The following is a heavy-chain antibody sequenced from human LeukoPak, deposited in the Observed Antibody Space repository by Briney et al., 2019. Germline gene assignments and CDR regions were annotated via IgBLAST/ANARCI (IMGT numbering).Heavy chain of an antibody. CDR1: EFTFTSCA. J-gene: IGHJ4*02. V-gene: IGHV3-23*01. Sequence: PGGSLRLSCAASEFTFTSCAMSWVRQAPGKGLEWVSAISGSGGSTYYADSVKGRFTISRDNSKNTLYLQMNSLRAEDTAVYYCAKDLSGWYVSYFDYWGQGTLVTVSS. CDR2: ISGSGGST. CDR3: AKDLSGWYVSYFDY. D-gene: IGHD6-19*01.